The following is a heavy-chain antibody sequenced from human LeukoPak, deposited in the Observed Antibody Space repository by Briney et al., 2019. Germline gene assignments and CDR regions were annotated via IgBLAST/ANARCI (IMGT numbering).Heavy chain of an antibody. Sequence: ASVKVSCKASGYTFIGYDINWVRQAPGQGLEWMGWMNPNSGNTGYAQKFQGRVSMTRSTSISTAYMELSSLTSEDTAVYYCALSLYYYNSSGYYPSDYWGQGTLITVSS. CDR1: GYTFIGYD. V-gene: IGHV1-8*01. CDR2: MNPNSGNT. D-gene: IGHD3-22*01. CDR3: ALSLYYYNSSGYYPSDY. J-gene: IGHJ4*02.